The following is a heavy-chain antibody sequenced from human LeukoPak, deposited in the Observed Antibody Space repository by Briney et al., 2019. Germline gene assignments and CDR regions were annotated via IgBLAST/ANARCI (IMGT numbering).Heavy chain of an antibody. CDR1: GGSISSSSYY. CDR3: AYQMATAENWFDP. D-gene: IGHD5-24*01. CDR2: IYYSGST. V-gene: IGHV4-39*01. J-gene: IGHJ5*02. Sequence: SQTLSLTCTVSGGSISSSSYYWGWIRQPPGKGLEWIGSIYYSGSTYYNPSLKSRVTISVDTSKNQFSLKLSSVTAADTAVYYCAYQMATAENWFDPWGQGTLVTVSS.